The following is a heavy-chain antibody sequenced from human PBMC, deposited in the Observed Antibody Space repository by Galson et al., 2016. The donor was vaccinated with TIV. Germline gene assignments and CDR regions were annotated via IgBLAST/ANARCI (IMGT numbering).Heavy chain of an antibody. J-gene: IGHJ3*01. CDR3: ARMSLLGALDV. CDR1: GYGFSTDW. V-gene: IGHV5-51*03. CDR2: IFPNDSDI. Sequence: QSGAEVKKPGESLKISCEASGYGFSTDWIAWVRQMPGKGPEWMGIIFPNDSDIRYSPYFRGLVTMSADKSTSTAYLQCRSLKASDTAMYYCARMSLLGALDVWGQGTMVIVSS. D-gene: IGHD3-16*01.